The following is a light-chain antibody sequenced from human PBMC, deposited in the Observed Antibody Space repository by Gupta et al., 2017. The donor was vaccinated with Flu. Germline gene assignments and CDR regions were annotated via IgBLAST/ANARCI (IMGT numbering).Light chain of an antibody. V-gene: IGKV1-9*01. CDR1: QGISSY. J-gene: IGKJ3*01. CDR2: AAS. Sequence: SFLSASVGDRVTITCRASQGISSYLAWYQQKPGKAPKLLIYAASTLQSGVPSRFSGSGSGTEFTLTISSLQPEDFATYYGQQLNSYPRITFGPGTKVDIK. CDR3: QQLNSYPRIT.